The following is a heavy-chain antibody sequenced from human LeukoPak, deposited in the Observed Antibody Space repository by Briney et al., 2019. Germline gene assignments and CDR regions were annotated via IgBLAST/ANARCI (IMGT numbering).Heavy chain of an antibody. V-gene: IGHV3-23*01. J-gene: IGHJ4*02. Sequence: GGSLRLSCAASGFTFSSYAMSWVRQAPGKGLEWVSAISGSGGSTYYADSVKGRFTISRDNSKNTLYLQMNSLRAEDTAVYYCARGRTMGFVLRDGYKVGSYYLDYWGQGTLVTVSA. CDR1: GFTFSSYA. CDR3: ARGRTMGFVLRDGYKVGSYYLDY. CDR2: ISGSGGST. D-gene: IGHD5-24*01.